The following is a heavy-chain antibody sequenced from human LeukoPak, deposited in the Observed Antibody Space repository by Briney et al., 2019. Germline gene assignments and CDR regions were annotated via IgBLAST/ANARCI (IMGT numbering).Heavy chain of an antibody. V-gene: IGHV3-23*01. D-gene: IGHD1-1*01. CDR2: IIGSAANT. J-gene: IGHJ2*01. CDR3: ARPRTAWSSHWYFEV. Sequence: PGGSLRLSCGASGLTVSSYAMSWVRQAPGKGLEWVSTIIGSAANTYYADSVKGRFTISRDNAKNSLLLRVSSLRVEDTAVYYCARPRTAWSSHWYFEVWGRGTLVTVSS. CDR1: GLTVSSYA.